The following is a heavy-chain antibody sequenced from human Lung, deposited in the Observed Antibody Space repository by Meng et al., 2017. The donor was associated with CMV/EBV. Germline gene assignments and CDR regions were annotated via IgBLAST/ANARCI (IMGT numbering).Heavy chain of an antibody. CDR1: GGSISSYY. Sequence: SXTXSLTCTVSGGSISSYYWSWIRQPPGKGLEWIGYIYYSGSTNYNPSLKSRVTISVDTSKNQFSLKLTSVTAADTSLYYCASGSGYRYFRHWGQGTLVTVSS. CDR3: ASGSGYRYFRH. CDR2: IYYSGST. D-gene: IGHD3-3*01. J-gene: IGHJ1*01. V-gene: IGHV4-59*01.